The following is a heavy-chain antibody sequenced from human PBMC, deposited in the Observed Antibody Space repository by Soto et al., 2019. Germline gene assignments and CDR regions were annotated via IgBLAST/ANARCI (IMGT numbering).Heavy chain of an antibody. CDR2: IIPIFGTA. V-gene: IGHV1-69*06. Sequence: SVKVSCKASVGSFSSYASSWVRQAPGQGLEWMGGIIPIFGTANYAQKFQGRVTITADKSTSTAYMELSSLRSEDTAVYYCAREPVIAAPLYGMDVWGQGTTVTVSS. D-gene: IGHD6-6*01. J-gene: IGHJ6*02. CDR1: VGSFSSYA. CDR3: AREPVIAAPLYGMDV.